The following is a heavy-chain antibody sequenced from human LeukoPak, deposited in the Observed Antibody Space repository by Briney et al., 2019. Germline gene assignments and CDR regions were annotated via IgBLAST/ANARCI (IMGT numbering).Heavy chain of an antibody. CDR2: ISGSSGKT. V-gene: IGHV3-23*01. Sequence: AGSLTLSCAASGFTFSSYAMSWVRQAPGEGLEWVSSISGSSGKTDYPSSAKGRITISRANSNNTLYLQIGILEADDTAVYYCAKSLVGATIRPLNYFDRWGEGALVTVSS. CDR1: GFTFSSYA. J-gene: IGHJ4*02. D-gene: IGHD1-26*01. CDR3: AKSLVGATIRPLNYFDR.